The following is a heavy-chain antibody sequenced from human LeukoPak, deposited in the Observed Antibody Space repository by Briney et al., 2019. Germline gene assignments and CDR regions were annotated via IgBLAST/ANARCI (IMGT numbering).Heavy chain of an antibody. CDR3: ARTSYNSSIDS. Sequence: PSETLSLTCAVYGGSFSDYYWSWIRQPSGKGLEWIGEINHSGSTNYNPSLKSRVTISVDTSKNQFSLKLSSVTAADTAVYYCARTSYNSSIDSWGQGTLVTVSS. D-gene: IGHD6-13*01. J-gene: IGHJ4*02. CDR1: GGSFSDYY. V-gene: IGHV4-34*01. CDR2: INHSGST.